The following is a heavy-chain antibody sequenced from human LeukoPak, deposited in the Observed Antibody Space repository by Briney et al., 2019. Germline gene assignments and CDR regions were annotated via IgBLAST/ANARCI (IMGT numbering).Heavy chain of an antibody. Sequence: PGGSLRLSCAASGFTFSSYAMSWVRQAPGRGREWGSSLSGNCGRTFYTDSVKGRFTISRDNSRNTLYLQMNGPRAEDTAMYYGARDVPYYYDSYNWFDPWGQGTLVTVSS. V-gene: IGHV3-23*01. D-gene: IGHD3-22*01. CDR3: ARDVPYYYDSYNWFDP. CDR1: GFTFSSYA. CDR2: LSGNCGRT. J-gene: IGHJ5*02.